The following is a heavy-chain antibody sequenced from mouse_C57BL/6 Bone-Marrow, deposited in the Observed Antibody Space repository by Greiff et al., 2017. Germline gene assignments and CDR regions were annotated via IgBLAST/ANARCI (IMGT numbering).Heavy chain of an antibody. CDR3: ARGRRGAMDY. CDR2: ILPGSGST. V-gene: IGHV1-9*01. J-gene: IGHJ4*01. Sequence: VKLMESGAELMKPGASVKLSCKATGYTFTGYWIEWVKQRPGHGLEWIGEILPGSGSTNYNEKFKGKATLTADTSSNTAYMQLSSLTTEDSAIYYCARGRRGAMDYWGQGTSVTVSS. CDR1: GYTFTGYW.